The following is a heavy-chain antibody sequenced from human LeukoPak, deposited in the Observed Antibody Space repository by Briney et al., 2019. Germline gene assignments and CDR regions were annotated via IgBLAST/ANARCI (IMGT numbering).Heavy chain of an antibody. J-gene: IGHJ6*03. CDR1: GFTFSNHA. CDR2: ISSSGSST. V-gene: IGHV3-23*01. D-gene: IGHD1-26*01. Sequence: PGGSMRLSCAASGFTFSNHAMSWVRQAPGKGLEWVSGISSSGSSTSFADHVKGRFTISRDNAKNSLYLQINTLQAEDTAVYYCARRSPGSSSLFFYYMDVWGKGTTVTVSS. CDR3: ARRSPGSSSLFFYYMDV.